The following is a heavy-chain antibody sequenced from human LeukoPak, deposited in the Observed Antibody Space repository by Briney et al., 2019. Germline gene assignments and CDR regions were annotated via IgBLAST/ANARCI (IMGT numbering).Heavy chain of an antibody. CDR1: GYSLSSGYY. CDR2: IYHSGST. CDR3: ARDGYARTYYDYVWGSYRYPLRAFDT. J-gene: IGHJ3*02. V-gene: IGHV4-38-2*02. D-gene: IGHD3-16*02. Sequence: SETLSLTCTVSGYSLSSGYYWGWLRQPPGKGLEWIGSIYHSGSTYYNPSLKSQVTISVDTSKNQFSLKLSSVTAADTAVYYCARDGYARTYYDYVWGSYRYPLRAFDTWGQGTMVTVSS.